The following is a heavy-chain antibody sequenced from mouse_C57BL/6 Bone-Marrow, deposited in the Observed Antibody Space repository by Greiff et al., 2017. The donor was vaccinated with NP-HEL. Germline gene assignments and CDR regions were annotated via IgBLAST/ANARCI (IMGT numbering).Heavy chain of an antibody. D-gene: IGHD1-1*01. CDR1: GYTFTSYW. J-gene: IGHJ1*03. CDR3: ARRGYGSSYFSYWYFDV. V-gene: IGHV1-72*01. Sequence: QVQLQQPGAELVKPGASVKLSCKASGYTFTSYWMHWVKQRPGRGLEWIGRIDPNSGGTKYNEKFKSKATLTVDKPSSTAYMQLSSLTSEDSAVYYCARRGYGSSYFSYWYFDVWGTGTTVTVSS. CDR2: IDPNSGGT.